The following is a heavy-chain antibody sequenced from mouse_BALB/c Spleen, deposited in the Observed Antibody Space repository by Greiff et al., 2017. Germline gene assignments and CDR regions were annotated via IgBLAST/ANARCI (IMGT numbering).Heavy chain of an antibody. J-gene: IGHJ4*01. Sequence: VQGVESGPGLVAPSQSLSITCTVSGFSLTGYGVNWVRQPPGKGLEWLGMIWGDGSTDYNSALKSRLSISKDNSKSQVFLKMNSLQTDDTARYYCARDRRSGKTYAMDYWGQGTSVTVSS. CDR2: IWGDGST. D-gene: IGHD4-1*01. V-gene: IGHV2-6-7*01. CDR3: ARDRRSGKTYAMDY. CDR1: GFSLTGYG.